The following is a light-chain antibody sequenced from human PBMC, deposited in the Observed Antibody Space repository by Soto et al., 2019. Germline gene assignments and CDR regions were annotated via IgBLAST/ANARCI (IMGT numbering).Light chain of an antibody. CDR1: QSVTTY. CDR2: DAS. Sequence: DSQMTQSPSSLSASLGDTVTITCRPSQSVTTYLNWYQQKPGKVPKLLIYDASMLQSGVPSRFSGSGSGTEFTLTISSLPPEDFATYYCQQGYTMPHTFGPGTKVEIK. J-gene: IGKJ3*01. V-gene: IGKV1-39*01. CDR3: QQGYTMPHT.